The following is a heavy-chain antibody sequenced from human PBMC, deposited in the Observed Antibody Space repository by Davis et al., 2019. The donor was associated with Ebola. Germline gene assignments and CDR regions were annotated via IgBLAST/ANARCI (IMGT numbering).Heavy chain of an antibody. D-gene: IGHD3/OR15-3a*01. J-gene: IGHJ3*02. Sequence: AASVKVSCKASGYTSTNYYMHWVRQAPGQGLEWMGRINPNSGGTNYAQKFQGRVTMTRDTSISTAYMELSRLRSDDTAFYYCARGTRTLDIWGQGTMVTVSS. V-gene: IGHV1-2*06. CDR1: GYTSTNYY. CDR3: ARGTRTLDI. CDR2: INPNSGGT.